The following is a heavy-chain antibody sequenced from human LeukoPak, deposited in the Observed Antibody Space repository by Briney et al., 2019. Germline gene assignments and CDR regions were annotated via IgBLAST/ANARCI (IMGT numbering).Heavy chain of an antibody. CDR2: IIPIFGTA. J-gene: IGHJ6*04. D-gene: IGHD3-9*01. CDR3: ARGGPYYDILTGYYVSQGMDV. V-gene: IGHV1-69*13. CDR1: GGTFSSYA. Sequence: SVKVSCTASGGTFSSYAISWVRQAPGQGLEWMGGIIPIFGTANYAQKFQGRVTITADESTSTAYMELSSLRSEDTAVYYCARGGPYYDILTGYYVSQGMDVWGKGTTVTVSS.